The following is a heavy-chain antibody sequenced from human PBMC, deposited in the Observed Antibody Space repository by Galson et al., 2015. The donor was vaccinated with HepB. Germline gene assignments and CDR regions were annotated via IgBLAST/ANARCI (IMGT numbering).Heavy chain of an antibody. Sequence: SLRLSCAASGFTFSSYAMSWVRQAPGKGLEWVSAISGSGGSTYYADSVKGRFTISRDNSKNTLYLQMNSLRAEDTAVYYCAKTSGTIVVVPAAILGAASGRGRSPGAFDIWGQGTMVTVSS. CDR1: GFTFSSYA. CDR2: ISGSGGST. D-gene: IGHD2-2*02. V-gene: IGHV3-23*01. J-gene: IGHJ3*02. CDR3: AKTSGTIVVVPAAILGAASGRGRSPGAFDI.